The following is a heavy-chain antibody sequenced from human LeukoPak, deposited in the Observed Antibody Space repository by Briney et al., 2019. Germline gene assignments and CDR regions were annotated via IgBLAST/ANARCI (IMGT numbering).Heavy chain of an antibody. D-gene: IGHD2-21*02. Sequence: SGPALVKPTQTLTLTCTFSGFTLTTGGLCLSWIRQPPGKALEWLARIDWDDDKYYTTSLKTRLSISRDTSKNQVVLTLTDVDPVDTATYYCVRGGNGGACSRFEYWGHGTLVTVSS. V-gene: IGHV2-70*11. J-gene: IGHJ4*01. CDR3: VRGGNGGACSRFEY. CDR2: IDWDDDK. CDR1: GFTLTTGGLC.